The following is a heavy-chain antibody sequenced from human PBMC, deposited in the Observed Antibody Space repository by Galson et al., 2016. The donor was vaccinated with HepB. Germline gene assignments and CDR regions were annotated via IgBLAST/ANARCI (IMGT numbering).Heavy chain of an antibody. J-gene: IGHJ4*02. V-gene: IGHV1-69*10. CDR3: ARERGSPGYASTWYGYYLDF. Sequence: SVKVSCKASGGTFSSYAFIWVRQAPGQGLEWMGGIIPIYGIANYAQKFQGRVTITADKSTSTAYMELSNLRSDDTAVYYCARERGSPGYASTWYGYYLDFWGQGTLVTVSS. CDR2: IIPIYGIA. CDR1: GGTFSSYA. D-gene: IGHD6-13*01.